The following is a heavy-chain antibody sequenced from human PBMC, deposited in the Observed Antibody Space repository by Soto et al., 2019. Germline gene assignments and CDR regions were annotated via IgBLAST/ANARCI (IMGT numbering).Heavy chain of an antibody. D-gene: IGHD3-10*01. CDR2: ISYDGRNE. CDR1: GFTFSAFA. CDR3: AKGVVREPAYFDD. Sequence: QVQMVESGGGVAQPGGSLRLSCAVSGFTFSAFAMYWVRQAPGKGLEWVALISYDGRNEDYAESVRGRLTISRDNSKNTLYLDMNSLSAEDSAVYFCAKGVVREPAYFDDWGQGTLVTVSS. V-gene: IGHV3-30*18. J-gene: IGHJ4*02.